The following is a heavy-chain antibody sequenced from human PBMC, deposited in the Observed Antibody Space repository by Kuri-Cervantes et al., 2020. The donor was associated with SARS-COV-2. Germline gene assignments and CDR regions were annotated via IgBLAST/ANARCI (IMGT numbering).Heavy chain of an antibody. J-gene: IGHJ5*02. CDR2: IYHSGRN. Sequence: SQTLALTCSVSGYSISSGYYWGWIRQPPGKGLEWIGSIYHSGRNYYNPSLKSRVTISVDTSKNQFSLKLSSVTAADTAVYYCARAKMGFLEWDNWFDPWGQGTLVTVSS. CDR1: GYSISSGYY. D-gene: IGHD3-3*01. CDR3: ARAKMGFLEWDNWFDP. V-gene: IGHV4-38-2*02.